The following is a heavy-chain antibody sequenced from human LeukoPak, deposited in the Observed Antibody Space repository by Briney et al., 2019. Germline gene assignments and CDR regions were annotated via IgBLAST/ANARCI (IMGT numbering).Heavy chain of an antibody. CDR3: TTEPYDY. CDR2: IKSKTDGRTT. Sequence: GGSLRLSCAASGFTFSNAWMSWVRQAPGKGLEWVGRIKSKTDGRTTDYAAPVKGRFTISRDDSKNTLYLQMNSLKTEDTAVYYCTTEPYDYWGQGTLVTVSS. V-gene: IGHV3-15*01. J-gene: IGHJ4*02. CDR1: GFTFSNAW.